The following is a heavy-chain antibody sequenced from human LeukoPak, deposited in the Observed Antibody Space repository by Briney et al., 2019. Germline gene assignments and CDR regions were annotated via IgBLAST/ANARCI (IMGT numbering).Heavy chain of an antibody. CDR1: GYTFTSYG. V-gene: IGHV1-18*01. CDR2: ISAYNGIT. D-gene: IGHD3-10*01. Sequence: GSLKVSCKASGYTFTSYGISWVRQAPGQGLEWMGWISAYNGITNYAQNLQGRVTMTTETTTSTADMVLRRLRSDDTAVYYCARGSYYGSGSDSALFDYWGQGTLVTVSS. CDR3: ARGSYYGSGSDSALFDY. J-gene: IGHJ4*02.